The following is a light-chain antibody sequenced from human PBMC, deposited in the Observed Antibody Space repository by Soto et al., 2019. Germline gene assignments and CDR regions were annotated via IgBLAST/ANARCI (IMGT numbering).Light chain of an antibody. Sequence: DIQLTQSPSFLSASVGDRVTITCRASQGISSHLAWYQQKPGKAPKLLIYAASTLQSGVPSRFSGSESGAEFTLTITSLQSEDFATYYCQQVNSYPFTFGPGTKVDIK. V-gene: IGKV1-9*01. CDR1: QGISSH. CDR3: QQVNSYPFT. J-gene: IGKJ3*01. CDR2: AAS.